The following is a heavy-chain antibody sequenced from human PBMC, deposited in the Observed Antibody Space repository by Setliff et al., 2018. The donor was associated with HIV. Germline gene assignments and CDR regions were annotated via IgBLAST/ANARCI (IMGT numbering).Heavy chain of an antibody. Sequence: SETLSLTCAVSGYSISSGYYWGWIRQPPGKGLEWVGSIYHSGTTYYNPSLKSRVTISVDTSKNQFPLKLSSVTAADTAVYYCARDVPWGDYYYYMDVWGKGTTVTVSS. D-gene: IGHD3-16*01. CDR3: ARDVPWGDYYYYMDV. CDR1: GYSISSGYY. V-gene: IGHV4-38-2*02. CDR2: IYHSGTT. J-gene: IGHJ6*03.